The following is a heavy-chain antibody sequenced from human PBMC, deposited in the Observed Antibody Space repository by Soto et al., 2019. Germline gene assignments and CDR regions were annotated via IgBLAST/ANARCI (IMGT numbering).Heavy chain of an antibody. CDR2: ITGSRGST. Sequence: PGGSLRLSSADSGIIFSIYAMSWVRRAPGKGLEWISSITGSRGSTYYADSMKGRFTISDDNSKNTLYLQMNSLRAEDTAVCYCPHENYNDSSGDRFYYYYYCMDVWGQGATVTVSS. V-gene: IGHV3-23*01. CDR1: GIIFSIYA. CDR3: PHENYNDSSGDRFYYYYYCMDV. D-gene: IGHD3-22*01. J-gene: IGHJ6*02.